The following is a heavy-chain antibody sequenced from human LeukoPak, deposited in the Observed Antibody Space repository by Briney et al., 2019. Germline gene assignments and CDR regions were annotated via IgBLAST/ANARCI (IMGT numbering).Heavy chain of an antibody. Sequence: PGRSLRLSCAASGFTFSSYGMSWVRQVPGKGLEWVSTISGSGGSTYNADSVKGRFTISRDNSKNTLYLQMNSLRAEDTAVYYCAKAGDAWGFNSPLGGRFDYWGQGTLVTVSS. CDR2: ISGSGGST. D-gene: IGHD3-10*01. J-gene: IGHJ4*02. V-gene: IGHV3-23*01. CDR3: AKAGDAWGFNSPLGGRFDY. CDR1: GFTFSSYG.